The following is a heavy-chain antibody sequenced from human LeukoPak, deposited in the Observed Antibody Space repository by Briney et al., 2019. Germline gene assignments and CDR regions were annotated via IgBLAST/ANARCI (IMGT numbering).Heavy chain of an antibody. J-gene: IGHJ6*03. Sequence: SETLSLTCTVSGGSISTSSYWAWIRQPPGKGLEWIGNIYYTGSTYYNPSLESRVTISVDTSKNQFSLKLSSVTAADTAVYYCARVNRVRVPGGAGYYYYMEVWGKGTTVTVSS. CDR1: GGSISTSSY. D-gene: IGHD2-8*02. CDR3: ARVNRVRVPGGAGYYYYMEV. V-gene: IGHV4-39*07. CDR2: IYYTGST.